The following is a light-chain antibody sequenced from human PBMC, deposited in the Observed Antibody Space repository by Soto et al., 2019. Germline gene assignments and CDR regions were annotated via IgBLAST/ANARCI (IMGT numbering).Light chain of an antibody. CDR1: SSDIGRYDY. CDR3: TSFTTAYTHV. V-gene: IGLV2-14*03. CDR2: DVT. Sequence: TGTSSDIGRYDYVSWYQQHPGKVPKLLIYDVTNRPSGVSSRFSGSKSGNTASLTISGLQAEDEADYYCTSFTTAYTHVFGTGTKVTVL. J-gene: IGLJ1*01.